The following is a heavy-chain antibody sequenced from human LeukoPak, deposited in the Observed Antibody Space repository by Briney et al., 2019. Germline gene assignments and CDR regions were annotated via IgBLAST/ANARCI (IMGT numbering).Heavy chain of an antibody. CDR3: ARTIYYYDSSGYYLDY. Sequence: GASVKVSCKASGYTFTSYYMHWVRQAPGQGLEWMGIINPSGGSTSYAQKFQGRVTVTRDMSTSTVYMELSSLRSEDTAVYYCARTIYYYDSSGYYLDYWGQGTLVTVSS. D-gene: IGHD3-22*01. CDR1: GYTFTSYY. V-gene: IGHV1-46*01. CDR2: INPSGGST. J-gene: IGHJ4*02.